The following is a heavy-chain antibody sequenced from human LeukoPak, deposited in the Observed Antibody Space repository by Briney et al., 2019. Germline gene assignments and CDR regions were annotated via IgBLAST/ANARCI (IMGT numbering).Heavy chain of an antibody. D-gene: IGHD1-26*01. V-gene: IGHV3-64D*09. J-gene: IGHJ3*02. CDR1: GFTFRRHN. CDR2: ISYNGDST. CDR3: VSDRETQEQI. Sequence: GGSLRLSCSGSGFTFRRHNMHWVCQAPGKGLEYVSAISYNGDSTYYVDSVKGRFTISRDNSKNTLDLQMSSLRPEDTAVYYCVSDRETQEQIWGPGTLVTVSS.